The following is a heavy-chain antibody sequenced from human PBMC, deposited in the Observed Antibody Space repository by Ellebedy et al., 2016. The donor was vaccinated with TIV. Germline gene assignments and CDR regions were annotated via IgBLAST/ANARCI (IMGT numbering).Heavy chain of an antibody. CDR1: GYTFTSYY. CDR2: INPSGGST. J-gene: IGHJ6*02. D-gene: IGHD2-21*02. Sequence: ASVKVSCXASGYTFTSYYMHWVRQAPGQGLEWMGIINPSGGSTSYAQKFQGRVTITRDTSASTAYMELSSLRSEDTAVYYCAVVTAIHTYYGMDFWGQGTTVTVSS. V-gene: IGHV1-46*01. CDR3: AVVTAIHTYYGMDF.